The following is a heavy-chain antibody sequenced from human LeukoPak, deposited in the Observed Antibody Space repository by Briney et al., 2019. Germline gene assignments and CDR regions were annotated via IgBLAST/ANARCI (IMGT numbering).Heavy chain of an antibody. Sequence: ASVKVSCKASGYTFTSYAMNWVRQAPGQGLEWMGWINTNTGNPSYAQGFTGRFVFSLDTSVSTAYPQISSLKAEDTAVYYCARDRVRSSGYYYRVWFDPWGQGTLVTVSS. D-gene: IGHD3-22*01. CDR3: ARDRVRSSGYYYRVWFDP. V-gene: IGHV7-4-1*02. CDR1: GYTFTSYA. CDR2: INTNTGNP. J-gene: IGHJ5*02.